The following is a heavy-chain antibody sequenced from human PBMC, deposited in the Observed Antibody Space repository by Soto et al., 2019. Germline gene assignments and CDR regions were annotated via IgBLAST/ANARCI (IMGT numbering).Heavy chain of an antibody. Sequence: SGPTLVNPTQTLTLTCTVSGFSLSNARMGVSWIRQPPGKALEWLAHIFSNDEKSYSTSLKSRLTISKDTSKSQVVLTMTNMDPVAKATYYCPRPTLTYYDDRSGYHFDYWGKGPLVTV. V-gene: IGHV2-26*01. CDR3: PRPTLTYYDDRSGYHFDY. D-gene: IGHD3-22*01. CDR1: GFSLSNARMG. CDR2: IFSNDEK. J-gene: IGHJ4*02.